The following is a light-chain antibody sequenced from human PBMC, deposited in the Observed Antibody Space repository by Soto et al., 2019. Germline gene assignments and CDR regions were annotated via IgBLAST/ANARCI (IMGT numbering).Light chain of an antibody. CDR2: EVS. CDR3: SSYTSDSTLV. J-gene: IGLJ1*01. Sequence: QSALTQPASVSGSPGQSITISCTGTSSDLGAYNYVSWYQQLPGKAPKLMIYEVSGRPSGVSSRFSGAKSDNTASLTISGLQTEDEADYHCSSYTSDSTLVFGTGTKLTVL. V-gene: IGLV2-14*01. CDR1: SSDLGAYNY.